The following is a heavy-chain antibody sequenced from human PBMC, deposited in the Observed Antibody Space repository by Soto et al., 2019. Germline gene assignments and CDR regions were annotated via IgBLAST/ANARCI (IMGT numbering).Heavy chain of an antibody. J-gene: IGHJ4*02. D-gene: IGHD3-3*01. CDR3: ARGMDYDFWSGLDY. V-gene: IGHV1-69*13. Sequence: SVKVSCKASGGTFSSYAISWVRQALGQGLEWMGGIIPIFGTANYAQKFQGRVTITADESTSTAYMELSSLRSEDTAVYYCARGMDYDFWSGLDYWGQGTLVTVSS. CDR1: GGTFSSYA. CDR2: IIPIFGTA.